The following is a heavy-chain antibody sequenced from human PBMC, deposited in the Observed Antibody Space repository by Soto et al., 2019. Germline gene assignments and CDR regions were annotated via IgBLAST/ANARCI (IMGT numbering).Heavy chain of an antibody. CDR1: GGSISPFY. CDR3: ARVGGVAARAFDY. V-gene: IGHV4-59*01. CDR2: LYYSGNT. J-gene: IGHJ4*02. D-gene: IGHD2-15*01. Sequence: QVQLQESGPGVVKPSETLSLTCTVSGGSISPFYWSWVRQPPGKGLEWIGYLYYSGNTNYNPSLKSRVNISVDASKIQVSLRLTSVTAADTAVYYCARVGGVAARAFDYWGQGTVVTVSS.